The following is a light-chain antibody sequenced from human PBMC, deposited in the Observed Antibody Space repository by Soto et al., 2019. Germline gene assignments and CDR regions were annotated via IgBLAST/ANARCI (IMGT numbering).Light chain of an antibody. CDR1: QNLYSSNNKNF. CDR2: WAS. Sequence: DIVMTQSPDSLAVSLGERATINCKSSQNLYSSNNKNFLAWYQQKSGQPPKLLIYWASTRESGVPDRFSGSGSGTEFTLTISSLQAEDVAVYYCQQYYSIPLTFGGGTKVEIK. CDR3: QQYYSIPLT. J-gene: IGKJ4*01. V-gene: IGKV4-1*01.